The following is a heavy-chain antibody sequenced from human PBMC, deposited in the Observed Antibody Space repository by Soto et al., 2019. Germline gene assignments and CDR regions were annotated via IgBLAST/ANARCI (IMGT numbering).Heavy chain of an antibody. CDR3: ARDSYDYSRPGVFWFDP. D-gene: IGHD5-12*01. CDR1: GGSISSGGYY. CDR2: IYYSGST. V-gene: IGHV4-31*03. Sequence: SETLSLTCTVSGGSISSGGYYWSWIRQHPGKGLEWIGYIYYSGSTYYNPSLKSRVTISVDTSKNQFSLKLSSVTAADTAVYYCARDSYDYSRPGVFWFDPWGQGTLVTVPS. J-gene: IGHJ5*02.